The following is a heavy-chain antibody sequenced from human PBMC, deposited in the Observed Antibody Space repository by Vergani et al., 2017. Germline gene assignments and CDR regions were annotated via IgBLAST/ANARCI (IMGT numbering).Heavy chain of an antibody. CDR1: EYSFGNYW. V-gene: IGHV5-51*01. J-gene: IGHJ4*02. Sequence: VELVQSGPEMRKPGESLKISCKGSEYSFGNYWIGWVRQLPGKGLEWMGIIYPADSDTRYSPSFQGQVTISADKSISTAFLQWDSLKASDTALYDCARHTTYTDSWGQGTLVTVSS. D-gene: IGHD1-1*01. CDR2: IYPADSDT. CDR3: ARHTTYTDS.